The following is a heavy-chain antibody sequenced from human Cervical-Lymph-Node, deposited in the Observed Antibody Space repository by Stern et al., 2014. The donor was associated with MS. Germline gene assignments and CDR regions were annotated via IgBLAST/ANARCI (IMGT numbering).Heavy chain of an antibody. Sequence: QVQLVQSGGGVVQPGRSLRLSCAASGFTFSNRGMHWVRQAPGKGLEWVALIWYDGSNTYYADSVKGRFTISRDNSKNTLYLQMNSLRAEDTAVYYCAREGGNTAEYFQHWGQGTLVTVSS. V-gene: IGHV3-33*01. CDR3: AREGGNTAEYFQH. D-gene: IGHD4-23*01. CDR1: GFTFSNRG. CDR2: IWYDGSNT. J-gene: IGHJ1*01.